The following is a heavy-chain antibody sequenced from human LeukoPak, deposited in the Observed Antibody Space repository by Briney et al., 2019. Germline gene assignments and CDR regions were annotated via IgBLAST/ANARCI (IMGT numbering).Heavy chain of an antibody. D-gene: IGHD1-20*01. J-gene: IGHJ4*02. V-gene: IGHV4-39*01. CDR1: GGSISSSSYY. CDR2: IYYSGST. Sequence: NSSETLSLTCTVSGGSISSSSYYWGWIRQPPGKGLEWIGSIYYSGSTYYNPSLKSRVTISVDTSKNQFSLKLSSVTAADTAVYYCARHGDNAITGYFDYWGQGTLVTVSS. CDR3: ARHGDNAITGYFDY.